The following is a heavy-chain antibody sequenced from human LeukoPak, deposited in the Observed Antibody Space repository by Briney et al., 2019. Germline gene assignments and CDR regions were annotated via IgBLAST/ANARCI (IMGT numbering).Heavy chain of an antibody. J-gene: IGHJ6*03. CDR3: ARDHSQAAAYLDV. Sequence: SETLSLTCTVSGGSIYRSNFYWGWIRQSPGKGLERIGSMFYSGNTYYNPSLKSRVTISVDTSKNQFSLKLTSMTAADTAVYYCARDHSQAAAYLDVWGKGTTVTVSS. CDR1: GGSIYRSNFY. CDR2: MFYSGNT. D-gene: IGHD6-13*01. V-gene: IGHV4-39*07.